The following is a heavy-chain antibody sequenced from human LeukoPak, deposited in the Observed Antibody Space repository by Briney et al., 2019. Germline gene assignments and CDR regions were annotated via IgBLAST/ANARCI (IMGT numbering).Heavy chain of an antibody. V-gene: IGHV3-30*03. CDR3: ARELVAGGDYFDY. D-gene: IGHD6-19*01. Sequence: PGGSLRLSCAASGFTFSSYGMHWVRQAPGKGLEWVAVISYDGSNKYYADSVKGRFTISRDNSKNTLYLQMNSLRAEDTALYYCARELVAGGDYFDYWGQGTLVTVSS. CDR1: GFTFSSYG. J-gene: IGHJ4*02. CDR2: ISYDGSNK.